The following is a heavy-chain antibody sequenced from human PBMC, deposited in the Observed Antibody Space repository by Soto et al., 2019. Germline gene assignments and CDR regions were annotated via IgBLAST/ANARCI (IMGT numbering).Heavy chain of an antibody. CDR1: GYTFTSYD. J-gene: IGHJ4*02. CDR3: AMTYYDFWSGYGDFDY. D-gene: IGHD3-3*01. CDR2: MNPNSGNT. V-gene: IGHV1-8*01. Sequence: ASVKVSCKASGYTFTSYDINWVRQATGQGLEWMGWMNPNSGNTGYAQKFQGRVTMTRNTSISTAYMELSSLRSEDTAVYYCAMTYYDFWSGYGDFDYWGQGTLVTVSS.